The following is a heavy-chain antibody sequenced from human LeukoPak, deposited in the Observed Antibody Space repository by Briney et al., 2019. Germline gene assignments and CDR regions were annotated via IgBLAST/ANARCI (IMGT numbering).Heavy chain of an antibody. CDR1: GFTFSSYS. D-gene: IGHD3-9*01. V-gene: IGHV3-21*01. Sequence: SGGSLRLSCAASGFTFSSYSMNWVRQAPGKGLEWVSSTSSSSSYKYYADSVKGRFTISRDNAKNSLYLQMNSLGAEDTAVYYCAREEYDILTGYSPYFFDYWGQGTLVTVSS. CDR2: TSSSSSYK. J-gene: IGHJ4*02. CDR3: AREEYDILTGYSPYFFDY.